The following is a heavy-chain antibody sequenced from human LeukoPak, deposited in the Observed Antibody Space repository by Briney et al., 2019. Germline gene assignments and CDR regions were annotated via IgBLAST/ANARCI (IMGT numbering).Heavy chain of an antibody. V-gene: IGHV3-48*01. Sequence: PGGSLRLPCAASGFTFSSYDMNWVRQAPGKGLEWVSYISRSSSIIYYADSVKGRFTISRDNAKNLLYLQMNSLRGEDTAVYYCARDRYDSSHYYHYWGQGTLVTVSA. CDR2: ISRSSSII. J-gene: IGHJ4*02. D-gene: IGHD3-22*01. CDR1: GFTFSSYD. CDR3: ARDRYDSSHYYHY.